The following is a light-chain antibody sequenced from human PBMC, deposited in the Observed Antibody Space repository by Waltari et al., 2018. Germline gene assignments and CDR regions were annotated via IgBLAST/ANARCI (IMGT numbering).Light chain of an antibody. J-gene: IGKJ4*01. Sequence: EIVLTQSPGTLSLSPAERATLSSRASQSVTSISLTWYQKKVGQAPRLLIYGTSSRATGIPDRFSGSGSGTEFTLTISRLEPEDFAVYYCQQYDGEVVTFGGGTKVEI. V-gene: IGKV3-20*01. CDR3: QQYDGEVVT. CDR1: QSVTSIS. CDR2: GTS.